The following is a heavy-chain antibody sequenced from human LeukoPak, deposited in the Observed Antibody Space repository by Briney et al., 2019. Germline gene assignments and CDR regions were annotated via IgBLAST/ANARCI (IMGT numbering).Heavy chain of an antibody. V-gene: IGHV1-69*13. J-gene: IGHJ2*01. CDR3: ARGGYDWYFDL. CDR1: GGTFSNYA. CDR2: IIPIFGTA. Sequence: SVTVSYKASGGTFSNYAISWVRQAPGQGLEWMGGIIPIFGTANYAQKFQGRVTITADESTSTAYMELSSLRSEDTAVYYCARGGYDWYFDLWGRGTLVTVSS. D-gene: IGHD5-12*01.